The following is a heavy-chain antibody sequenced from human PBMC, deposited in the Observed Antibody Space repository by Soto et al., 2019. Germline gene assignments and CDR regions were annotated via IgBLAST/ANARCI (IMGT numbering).Heavy chain of an antibody. D-gene: IGHD4-4*01. V-gene: IGHV3-23*01. J-gene: IGHJ4*02. CDR3: AKDSPKYSSSLRGRSFSC. CDR2: ISGGGSNT. CDR1: GFPFSSYV. Sequence: EVQLLESGGGLGQRGGSLRLSCAASGFPFSSYVMAWVRQAPGKGLAWVAGISGGGSNTFYADSVKGRFTISRDNYKDTLLLQLNSLGAEDTAVYYFAKDSPKYSSSLRGRSFSCWGQGSGVTVSS.